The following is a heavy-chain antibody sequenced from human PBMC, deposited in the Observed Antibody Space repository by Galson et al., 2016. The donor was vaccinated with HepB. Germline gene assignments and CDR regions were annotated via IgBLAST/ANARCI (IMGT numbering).Heavy chain of an antibody. V-gene: IGHV4-34*01. CDR2: IHDSGST. CDR3: ARDSAGSFDL. Sequence: LTCVVYGGSFSGYYWSWIRQPPGKGLEWIGEIHDSGSTNYNPSLKSRVTISGDTSKNQFSLKLTSVTAADTAVYYCARDSAGSFDLWGRGTLVTVSS. CDR1: GGSFSGYY. D-gene: IGHD3-10*01. J-gene: IGHJ2*01.